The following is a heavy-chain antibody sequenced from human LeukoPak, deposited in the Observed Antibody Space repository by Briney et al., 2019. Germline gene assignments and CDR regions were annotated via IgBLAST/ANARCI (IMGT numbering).Heavy chain of an antibody. D-gene: IGHD3-22*01. CDR2: IYPGDSDT. V-gene: IGHV5-51*01. J-gene: IGHJ6*02. CDR3: ARREYYDSSGYYSLSHYYYGMDV. Sequence: GESLKISCKGSGYSFTSYWIGWVRPMPGKGLEWMGIIYPGDSDTRYSPSFQGQVTISADKSISTAYLQWSSLKASDTAMYYCARREYYDSSGYYSLSHYYYGMDVWGQGTTVTVSS. CDR1: GYSFTSYW.